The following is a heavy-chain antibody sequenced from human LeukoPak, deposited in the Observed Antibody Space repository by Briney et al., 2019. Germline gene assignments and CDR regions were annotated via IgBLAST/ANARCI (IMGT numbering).Heavy chain of an antibody. CDR3: ARQGGGYD. CDR2: IYRSGST. D-gene: IGHD5-12*01. CDR1: GGSISSGDW. Sequence: SETLSLTCTVSGGSISSGDWWTWVRQPPGKGLEWIGEIYRSGSTNYNPSLESRITISVDKSKNHFSLRLNSVTAADTAVYYCARQGGGYDWGQGILVTVSS. J-gene: IGHJ4*02. V-gene: IGHV4-4*02.